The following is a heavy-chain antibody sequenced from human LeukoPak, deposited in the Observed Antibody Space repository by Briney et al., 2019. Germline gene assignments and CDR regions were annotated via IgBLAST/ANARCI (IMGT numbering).Heavy chain of an antibody. Sequence: SETLSLTCAVYGGSFSGYYWSWIRQPPGKGLEWIGEINHSGSTNYNPSLKSRVTISVDRSKNQFSLKLNSVTAADTAVYYCARRMAYYYGSEAFDIWGQGTMVTVSS. CDR2: INHSGST. V-gene: IGHV4-34*01. CDR3: ARRMAYYYGSEAFDI. J-gene: IGHJ3*02. CDR1: GGSFSGYY. D-gene: IGHD3-10*01.